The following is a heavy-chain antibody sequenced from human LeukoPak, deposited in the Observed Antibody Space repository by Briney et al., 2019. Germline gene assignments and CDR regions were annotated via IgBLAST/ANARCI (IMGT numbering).Heavy chain of an antibody. D-gene: IGHD5-24*01. CDR3: ARLGDGRWLHFDY. CDR1: GYNFANYW. J-gene: IGHJ4*02. CDR2: IFPDDSDT. V-gene: IGHV5-51*01. Sequence: ESLKISCKGSGYNFANYWIAWVRQVPGKGLEWMAIIFPDDSDTRYSPSFQGQVTISADKSISTAYLQWSSLKASDTAMYFCARLGDGRWLHFDYWGQGTLVTVSS.